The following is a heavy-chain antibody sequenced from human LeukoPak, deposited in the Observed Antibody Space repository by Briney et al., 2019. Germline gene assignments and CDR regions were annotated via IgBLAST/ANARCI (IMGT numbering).Heavy chain of an antibody. J-gene: IGHJ4*02. V-gene: IGHV3-48*03. CDR3: ARRFRD. Sequence: PGGSLRLSCVGSRLTFSGFEMNWVRQAPGKGLEWVSYIKDNGSLKTYADSVKGRFTISRDNAKNSLYLQMNSPGVEDTAIYYCARRFRDWGQGTLVTVS. CDR1: RLTFSGFE. D-gene: IGHD5-24*01. CDR2: IKDNGSLK.